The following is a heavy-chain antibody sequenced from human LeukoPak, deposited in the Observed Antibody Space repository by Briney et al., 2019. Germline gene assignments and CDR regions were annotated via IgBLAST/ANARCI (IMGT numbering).Heavy chain of an antibody. CDR3: ARDKYSSSWLYNWFDP. J-gene: IGHJ5*02. CDR1: GYTFTSYG. D-gene: IGHD6-13*01. V-gene: IGHV1-18*01. CDR2: ISAYNGNT. Sequence: GASVTVSCTASGYTFTSYGISWVRQAPGQGLERMGWISAYNGNTNYAQKLQGRVTMTTDTSTSTAYMELRSLRSDDTAVYYCARDKYSSSWLYNWFDPWGQGTLVTVSS.